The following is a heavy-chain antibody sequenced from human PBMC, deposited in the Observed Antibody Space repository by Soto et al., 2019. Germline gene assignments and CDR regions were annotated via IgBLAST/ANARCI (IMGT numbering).Heavy chain of an antibody. CDR3: ARSITDYYDSSGYYDDY. CDR2: ISSSSSYT. V-gene: IGHV3-11*05. CDR1: GFTFSDYY. J-gene: IGHJ4*02. Sequence: QVQLVESGGGLVKPGGSLRLSCAASGFTFSDYYMIWIRQAPGKGLEWVLYISSSSSYTNYADSVKGRFSISRDNAKNSLYLQMNSLRAEDTAVYYCARSITDYYDSSGYYDDYWGQGTLVTVSS. D-gene: IGHD3-22*01.